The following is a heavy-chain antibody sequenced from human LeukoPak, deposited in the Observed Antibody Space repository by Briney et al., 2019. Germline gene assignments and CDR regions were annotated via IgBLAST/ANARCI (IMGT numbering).Heavy chain of an antibody. J-gene: IGHJ6*02. V-gene: IGHV3-48*03. CDR2: ITSSSRTI. Sequence: GGSLRLSCAASGFTFSSYEMNWVRQAPGKGLEWVSYITSSSRTISYADSVKGRFTISRDNAKNSLYPQMNSLRVEDTAVYYCARGFGMDVWGQGTTVTVSS. CDR1: GFTFSSYE. CDR3: ARGFGMDV.